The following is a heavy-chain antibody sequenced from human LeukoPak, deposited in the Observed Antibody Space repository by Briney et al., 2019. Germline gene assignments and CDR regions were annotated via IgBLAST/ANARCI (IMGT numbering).Heavy chain of an antibody. CDR1: VGTFSSYA. D-gene: IGHD3-10*01. CDR3: ARDSREVLLWFGEFSP. V-gene: IGHV1-69*06. J-gene: IGHJ5*02. Sequence: GASVKVSCKASVGTFSSYAISWGRQAPGQGLEWMGRIIPIFGTANYAQKFQGRVTITADKSTSTAYMELSSLRSEDTAVYYCARDSREVLLWFGEFSPWGQGTLVTVSS. CDR2: IIPIFGTA.